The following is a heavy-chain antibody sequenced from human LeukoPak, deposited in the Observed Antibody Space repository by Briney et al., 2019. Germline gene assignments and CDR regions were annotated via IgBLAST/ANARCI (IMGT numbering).Heavy chain of an antibody. D-gene: IGHD6-19*01. V-gene: IGHV3-49*04. Sequence: GGSLRLSCTASGFTFGDYAMSWVRQAPGKGLEWVGFIRSKAYGGTTEYAASVKGRFTISRDDSKSIAYLQMNSLKTEDTAVYYCTARRGQWLIDYWGQGTLVTVSS. CDR1: GFTFGDYA. CDR2: IRSKAYGGTT. CDR3: TARRGQWLIDY. J-gene: IGHJ4*02.